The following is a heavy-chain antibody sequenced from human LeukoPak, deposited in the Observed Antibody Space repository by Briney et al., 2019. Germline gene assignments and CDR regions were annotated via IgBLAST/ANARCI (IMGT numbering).Heavy chain of an antibody. D-gene: IGHD2-2*01. CDR1: GFTFSSCG. CDR2: IRYDGSSK. Sequence: GGSLRLSCAASGFTFSSCGMHWVRQAPGKGLEWVAFIRYDGSSKYYADSVKGRFIISRDNSKNTLYLQTNSLRAEDTAVYYCAKGSTKLNWFDPWGQGTLVTVSS. J-gene: IGHJ5*02. CDR3: AKGSTKLNWFDP. V-gene: IGHV3-30*02.